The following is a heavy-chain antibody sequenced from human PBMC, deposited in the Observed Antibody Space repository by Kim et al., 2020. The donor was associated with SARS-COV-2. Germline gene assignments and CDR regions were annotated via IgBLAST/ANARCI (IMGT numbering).Heavy chain of an antibody. Sequence: PSLKSRVTISVDKSKNQFSLKLSSVTAADTAVYYCARDSSGWYGVSYFDYWGQGTLVTVSS. CDR3: ARDSSGWYGVSYFDY. J-gene: IGHJ4*02. D-gene: IGHD6-19*01. V-gene: IGHV4-4*02.